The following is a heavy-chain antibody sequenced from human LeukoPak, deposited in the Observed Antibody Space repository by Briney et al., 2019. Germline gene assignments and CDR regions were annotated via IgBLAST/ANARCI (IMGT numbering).Heavy chain of an antibody. D-gene: IGHD3-10*01. CDR1: GGSISSYY. V-gene: IGHV4-59*01. CDR2: IYYSGST. CDR3: ARTIWFGELLISGGMDV. Sequence: SETLSLTCTVSGGSISSYYWSWIRQPPRKGLEWIGYIYYSGSTNYNPSLKSRVTISVDTSKNQFSLKLSSVTAADTAVYYCARTIWFGELLISGGMDVWGQGTTVTVSS. J-gene: IGHJ6*02.